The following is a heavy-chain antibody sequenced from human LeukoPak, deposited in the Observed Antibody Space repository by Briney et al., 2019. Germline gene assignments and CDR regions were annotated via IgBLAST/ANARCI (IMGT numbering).Heavy chain of an antibody. CDR3: ARGYCSGGSCHQVFD. V-gene: IGHV4-34*01. J-gene: IGHJ4*02. Sequence: SETLSPTCAVYGGSFIGYFWSWIRQPPGKGLEWIGEINHSGSTNYNPSLKSRVTISVDTSKNQFSLKLSSVTAADTAVYYCARGYCSGGSCHQVFDWGQGTLVTVSS. CDR1: GGSFIGYF. D-gene: IGHD2-15*01. CDR2: INHSGST.